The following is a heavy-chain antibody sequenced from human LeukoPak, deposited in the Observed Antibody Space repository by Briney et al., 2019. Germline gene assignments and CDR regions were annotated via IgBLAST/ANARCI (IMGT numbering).Heavy chain of an antibody. CDR3: ARVKSVDYEFDY. D-gene: IGHD4-17*01. CDR2: IYYSGST. Sequence: SETLSLTCTVSGGSISSYYWSWIRQPPGKVLEWIGYIYYSGSTTYNPSLKSRVTISVDTSRNQFSLRLSSVTAADTAMYYCARVKSVDYEFDYWGQGTLVTVSS. CDR1: GGSISSYY. V-gene: IGHV4-59*01. J-gene: IGHJ4*02.